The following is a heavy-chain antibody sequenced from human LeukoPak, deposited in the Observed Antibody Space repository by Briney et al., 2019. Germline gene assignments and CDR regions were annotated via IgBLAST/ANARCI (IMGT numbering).Heavy chain of an antibody. CDR3: ARVPTTVTYTDY. CDR2: ISPTGGTK. V-gene: IGHV3-11*01. D-gene: IGHD4-17*01. CDR1: GFTFSDYY. J-gene: IGHJ4*02. Sequence: PGGSLRLSCAASGFTFSDYYMSWIRQAPGKGLEWVSYISPTGGTKYYADPVKGRFTISRDNAKNSLFLQTNSLRVEDTAVYYCARVPTTVTYTDYWGQGTLVSVSS.